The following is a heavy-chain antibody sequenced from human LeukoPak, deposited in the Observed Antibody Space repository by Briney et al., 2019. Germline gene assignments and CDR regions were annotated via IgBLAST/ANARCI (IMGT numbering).Heavy chain of an antibody. V-gene: IGHV1-46*01. CDR1: GYTFTSYY. CDR2: INPSGGST. CDR3: ARGSDYDFWSGYYFGYYYYGMDV. J-gene: IGHJ6*02. Sequence: ASVKVSCTASGYTFTSYYMHWVRQAPGQGLEWMGIINPSGGSTSYAQKFQGRVTMTRDTSTSTVYMELSSLRSEDTAVYYCARGSDYDFWSGYYFGYYYYGMDVWGQGTTVTVSS. D-gene: IGHD3-3*01.